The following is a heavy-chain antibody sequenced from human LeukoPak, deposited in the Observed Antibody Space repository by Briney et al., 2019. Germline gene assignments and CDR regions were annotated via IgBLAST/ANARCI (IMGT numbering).Heavy chain of an antibody. V-gene: IGHV1-2*02. Sequence: ASVKVSCKASGYTFTGYYMHWVRQAPGQGLEWMGWINPNSGGTNYAQKFQGRVTMTRDTSISTAYMELSRLRSEDTAVYYCARGPSVLSGSYYRWLNYWGQGTLVTVSS. CDR3: ARGPSVLSGSYYRWLNY. D-gene: IGHD1-26*01. CDR2: INPNSGGT. J-gene: IGHJ4*02. CDR1: GYTFTGYY.